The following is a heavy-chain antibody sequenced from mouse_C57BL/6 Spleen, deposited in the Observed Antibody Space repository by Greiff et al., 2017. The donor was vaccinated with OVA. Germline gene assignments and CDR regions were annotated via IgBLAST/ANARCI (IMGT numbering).Heavy chain of an antibody. Sequence: EVNVVESGGGLVQPGGSLKLSCAASGFTFSDYYMYWVRQTPEKRLEWVAYISNGGGSTYYPDTVKGRFTISRDNAKNTLYLQMSRLKSEDTAMYYCARQGGDYFDYWGQGTTLTVSS. CDR2: ISNGGGST. V-gene: IGHV5-12*01. J-gene: IGHJ2*01. CDR3: ARQGGDYFDY. CDR1: GFTFSDYY.